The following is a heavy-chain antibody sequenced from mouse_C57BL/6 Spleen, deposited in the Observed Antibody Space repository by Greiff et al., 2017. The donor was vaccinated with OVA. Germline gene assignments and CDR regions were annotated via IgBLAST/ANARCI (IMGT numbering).Heavy chain of an antibody. D-gene: IGHD1-1*01. Sequence: EVQLVESEGGLVQPGSSMKLSCTASGFTFSDYYMAWVRQVPEKGLEWVANINYDGSSTYYLDSLKSRFIISRDNAKNILYLQMSSLKSEDTATYDCARGYYYGSSYAMDYWGQGTTLTVSS. CDR2: INYDGSST. V-gene: IGHV5-16*01. CDR1: GFTFSDYY. J-gene: IGHJ2*01. CDR3: ARGYYYGSSYAMDY.